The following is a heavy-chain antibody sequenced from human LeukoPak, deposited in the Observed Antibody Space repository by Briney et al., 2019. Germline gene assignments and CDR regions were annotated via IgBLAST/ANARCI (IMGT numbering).Heavy chain of an antibody. CDR1: GGSFSGYY. CDR2: IYYTGSA. D-gene: IGHD5-24*01. V-gene: IGHV4-59*01. CDR3: ARDDSRDGSNYNYYGTDV. Sequence: PSETLSLTCAVYGGSFSGYYWTWFRQPPEKGLEWIGLIYYTGSANYNPSLKSRVTISVDTSKNQFSLHLSSVTAADTAVYYCARDDSRDGSNYNYYGTDVWGQGTTVTVSS. J-gene: IGHJ6*02.